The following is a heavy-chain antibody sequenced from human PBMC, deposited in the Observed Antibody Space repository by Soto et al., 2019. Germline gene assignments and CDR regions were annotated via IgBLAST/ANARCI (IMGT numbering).Heavy chain of an antibody. CDR2: ISPRNGNT. CDR1: GYTFSTYG. D-gene: IGHD6-13*01. V-gene: IGHV1-18*04. J-gene: IGHJ4*02. Sequence: EASVKVSCKASGYTFSTYGINWIRQAPGQHLEWLGWISPRNGNTNYAQNVQGRVTLTTDASTATAYLELKNLRSDDTAVYYCARVQLLPNPAFDFWGQGTLVTVSS. CDR3: ARVQLLPNPAFDF.